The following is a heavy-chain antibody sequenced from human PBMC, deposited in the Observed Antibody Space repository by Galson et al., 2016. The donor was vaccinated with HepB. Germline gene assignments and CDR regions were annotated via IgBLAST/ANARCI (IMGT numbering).Heavy chain of an antibody. CDR1: GGSMSTYC. CDR2: ICDSGSS. J-gene: IGHJ5*02. CDR3: ARHASPRGTRWFDP. D-gene: IGHD1-14*01. Sequence: SETLSLTCSVSGGSMSTYCWSWMQQPPGERLEWIGYICDSGSSTYNPSLNSRVTMSLDTSKSHFSLRLASVTAADTAVYSCARHASPRGTRWFDPWGQGILVTVSS. V-gene: IGHV4-59*08.